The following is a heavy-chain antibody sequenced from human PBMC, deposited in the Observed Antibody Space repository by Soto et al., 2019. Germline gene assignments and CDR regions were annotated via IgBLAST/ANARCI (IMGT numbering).Heavy chain of an antibody. CDR2: IYYSGST. V-gene: IGHV4-31*03. CDR3: ASLANLNAPFTDY. J-gene: IGHJ4*02. CDR1: GGSISSGGYY. Sequence: SETLYLTCTVSGGSISSGGYYWSWIRQHPGKGLEWIGYIYYSGSTYYNPSLKSRVTISVDTSKNQFSLKLSSVTAADTAVYYCASLANLNAPFTDYWGQGTLVTVSS.